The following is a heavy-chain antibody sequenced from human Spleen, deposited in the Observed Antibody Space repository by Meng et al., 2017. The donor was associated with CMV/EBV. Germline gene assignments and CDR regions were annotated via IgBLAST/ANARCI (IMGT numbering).Heavy chain of an antibody. CDR2: LSASGTIT. Sequence: GGSLRLSCVASGFNFGGYAMNWVREAPGKGLEWVSSLSASGTITEYGDSVKGRFTISRDNSKNTVYLQMNNLRAEDTAMYYCARLQALWPKGAFDIWGQGTMVTVSS. CDR3: ARLQALWPKGAFDI. D-gene: IGHD3-10*01. V-gene: IGHV3-23*01. J-gene: IGHJ3*02. CDR1: GFNFGGYA.